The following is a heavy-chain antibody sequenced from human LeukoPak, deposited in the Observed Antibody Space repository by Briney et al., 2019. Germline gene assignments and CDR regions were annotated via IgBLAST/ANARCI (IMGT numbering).Heavy chain of an antibody. CDR1: GGSISSYY. Sequence: PSETLSLTCAVSGGSISSYYWSWIRQPPGKGLEWIGYIYYSGSTNYNPSLKSRVTISVDTSESQFSLKLSSVTAADTAVYYCARVPYYDYVWGSYRYKRAPNFDYWGQGTLVTVSS. D-gene: IGHD3-16*02. CDR2: IYYSGST. CDR3: ARVPYYDYVWGSYRYKRAPNFDY. V-gene: IGHV4-59*01. J-gene: IGHJ4*02.